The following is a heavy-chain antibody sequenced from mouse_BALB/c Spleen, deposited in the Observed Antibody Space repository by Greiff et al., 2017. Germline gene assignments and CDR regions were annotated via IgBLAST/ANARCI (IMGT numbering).Heavy chain of an antibody. Sequence: VQLQQSGTVLARPGASVKMSCKASGYSFTSYCMHWVKQRPGQGLEWIGAIYPGNSDTSYNQKFKGKAKLTAVTSASTAYMELSSLTNEDSAVYYCTRGYYGSVFAYWGQGTLVTVSA. J-gene: IGHJ3*01. CDR3: TRGYYGSVFAY. CDR1: GYSFTSYC. V-gene: IGHV1-5*01. D-gene: IGHD1-1*01. CDR2: IYPGNSDT.